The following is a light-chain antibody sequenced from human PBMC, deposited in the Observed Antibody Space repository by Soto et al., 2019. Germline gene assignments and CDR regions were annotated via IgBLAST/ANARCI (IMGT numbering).Light chain of an antibody. V-gene: IGLV2-14*01. CDR2: EVS. J-gene: IGLJ3*02. Sequence: QSLLTQPASVSGSLGQSITISCTGTISDIGGYKYVSWYQQHPGKASKLIIFEVSNRPSGVSDRFSGSNSGNTASLTISGLQAEDEADYYCTSYSRYRVLVFGGGTKVTVL. CDR1: ISDIGGYKY. CDR3: TSYSRYRVLV.